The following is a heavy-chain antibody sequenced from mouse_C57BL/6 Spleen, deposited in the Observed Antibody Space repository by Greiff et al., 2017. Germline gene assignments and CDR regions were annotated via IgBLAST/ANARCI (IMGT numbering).Heavy chain of an antibody. V-gene: IGHV1-69*01. J-gene: IGHJ4*01. D-gene: IGHD1-1*01. CDR2: IDPSDSYT. Sequence: QVQLQQPGAELVMPGASVKLSCKASGYTFTSYWMHWVKQRPGQGLEWIGEIDPSDSYTNYTQKFKGKSTLTVDKSSSTAYMQLSSLTSEDSAVYYCARFITTVVEGYYAMDYWGQGTSVTVSA. CDR3: ARFITTVVEGYYAMDY. CDR1: GYTFTSYW.